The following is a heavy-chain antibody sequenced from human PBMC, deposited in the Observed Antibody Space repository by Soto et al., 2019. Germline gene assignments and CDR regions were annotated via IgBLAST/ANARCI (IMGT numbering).Heavy chain of an antibody. CDR2: ISSDDGTI. D-gene: IGHD1-1*01. CDR1: GFPFSSFG. V-gene: IGHV3-15*01. CDR3: TTSNLGVDF. J-gene: IGHJ4*02. Sequence: GSLRLSCAASGFPFSSFGLHWVRQAPGKGPEWVAVISSDDGTIDYAAPVRGRFTISRDDSKNTLYLQMTSLTPDDTGVYYCTTSNLGVDFWGPGTLVTVSS.